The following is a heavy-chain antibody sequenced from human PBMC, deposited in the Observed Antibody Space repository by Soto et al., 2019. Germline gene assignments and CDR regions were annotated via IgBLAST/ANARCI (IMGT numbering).Heavy chain of an antibody. CDR3: ARGLSVDIVATAMFDY. CDR1: GDSVSSISAA. D-gene: IGHD5-12*01. Sequence: SQTLSLTCAISGDSVSSISAAWNWIRQSPSRGLEWLGRTYYRSKWYNDYAVSVKSRITINPDTSKNQFSLQLNSVTPEDTAVYYCARGLSVDIVATAMFDYWGQGTLVTVSS. V-gene: IGHV6-1*01. CDR2: TYYRSKWYN. J-gene: IGHJ4*02.